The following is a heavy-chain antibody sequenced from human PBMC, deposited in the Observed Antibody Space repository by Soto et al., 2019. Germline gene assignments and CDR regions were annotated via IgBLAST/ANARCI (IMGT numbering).Heavy chain of an antibody. V-gene: IGHV5-51*01. Sequence: PGESLKISCKGSGYSFTSYWIGWVRQMPGKGLEWMGIIYPGDSDTRYSPSFQGQVTISADKSISTAYLQWSSLKASDTAMYYCASPGGRLLPRYDAFDIWGQGTMVTVSS. D-gene: IGHD3-22*01. CDR1: GYSFTSYW. J-gene: IGHJ3*02. CDR3: ASPGGRLLPRYDAFDI. CDR2: IYPGDSDT.